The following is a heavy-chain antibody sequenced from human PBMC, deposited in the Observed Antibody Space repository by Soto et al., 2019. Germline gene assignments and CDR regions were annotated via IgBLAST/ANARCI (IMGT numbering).Heavy chain of an antibody. Sequence: ASVKVSCKASGYTFTSYGISWVRQAPGQGLEWMGWISAYNGNTNYAQKLQGRVTMTTDTSTSTAYMELRSLRSDDTAVYYCARDDIAAAGTLNRYYYYGMDVWGQGTTVTVSS. CDR1: GYTFTSYG. CDR2: ISAYNGNT. V-gene: IGHV1-18*01. CDR3: ARDDIAAAGTLNRYYYYGMDV. D-gene: IGHD6-13*01. J-gene: IGHJ6*02.